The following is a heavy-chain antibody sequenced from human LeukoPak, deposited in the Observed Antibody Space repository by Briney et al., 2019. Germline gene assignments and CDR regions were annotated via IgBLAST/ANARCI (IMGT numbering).Heavy chain of an antibody. Sequence: GRSLRLSCVASGFTFDDYAMHWVRQAPGKGLEWVSGISWNSGSIGYADSVKGRFTISRDNAKKSLYLQMNSLRAEDTAFYYCAKDYCSGSSCYAFDIWGQGTMVTVSS. CDR2: ISWNSGSI. V-gene: IGHV3-9*01. D-gene: IGHD2-15*01. J-gene: IGHJ3*02. CDR1: GFTFDDYA. CDR3: AKDYCSGSSCYAFDI.